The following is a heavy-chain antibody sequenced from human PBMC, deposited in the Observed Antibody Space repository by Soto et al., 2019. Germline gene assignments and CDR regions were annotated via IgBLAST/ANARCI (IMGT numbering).Heavy chain of an antibody. D-gene: IGHD3-10*01. CDR2: VSAGGDMT. Sequence: DVQLLESGGHLVQPGGSLRLSCAASGFTFSSYAMSWVRQAPGKGLEWVSSVSAGGDMTYYSDSVKGRFTISRDNSNNARYLQMNSLRIEDTALYYCARGDRGGSGSAASYYYSGLDVWGQGTTVTVS. CDR1: GFTFSSYA. V-gene: IGHV3-23*01. CDR3: ARGDRGGSGSAASYYYSGLDV. J-gene: IGHJ6*02.